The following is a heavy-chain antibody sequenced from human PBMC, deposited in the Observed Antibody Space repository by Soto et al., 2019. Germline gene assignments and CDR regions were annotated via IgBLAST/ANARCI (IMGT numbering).Heavy chain of an antibody. V-gene: IGHV5-51*01. CDR3: ARRKAYYYDSSGYYFDY. J-gene: IGHJ4*02. CDR1: GYSFTIYW. D-gene: IGHD3-22*01. CDR2: IYPGDSDT. Sequence: GESLKISCKGSGYSFTIYWIGWVRQMPGKGLEWMGIIYPGDSDTRYSPSFQGQVTISADKSISTAYLQWSSLKASDTAMYYCARRKAYYYDSSGYYFDYWGQGTLVT.